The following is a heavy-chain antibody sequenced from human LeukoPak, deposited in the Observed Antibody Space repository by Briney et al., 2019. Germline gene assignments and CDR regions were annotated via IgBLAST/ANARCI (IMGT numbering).Heavy chain of an antibody. J-gene: IGHJ4*01. CDR2: IKEDGNEK. CDR3: AKWGDYDVLTGYYVPDY. D-gene: IGHD3-9*01. V-gene: IGHV3-7*03. Sequence: GGSLRLSCAASGFTFSSHWMSWVRQAPGKGLEWVANIKEDGNEKYYVDSVKGRFTVSRDNSKSTLYLQMNSLRAEDTALYYCAKWGDYDVLTGYYVPDYWGQGTLVTVSS. CDR1: GFTFSSHW.